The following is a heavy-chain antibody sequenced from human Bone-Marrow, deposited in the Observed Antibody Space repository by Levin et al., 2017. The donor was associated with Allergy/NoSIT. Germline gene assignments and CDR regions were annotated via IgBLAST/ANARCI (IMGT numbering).Heavy chain of an antibody. CDR2: ISSSSSYI. Sequence: LSLTCAASGFTFSSSSMNWVRQAPGKGLEWVSSISSSSSYIYYADSVKGRFTISRDNAKNSLYLQMNSLRAEDTAVYYCARGATGAPHFDYWGQGTLVTVSS. V-gene: IGHV3-21*01. CDR1: GFTFSSSS. CDR3: ARGATGAPHFDY. D-gene: IGHD7-27*01. J-gene: IGHJ4*02.